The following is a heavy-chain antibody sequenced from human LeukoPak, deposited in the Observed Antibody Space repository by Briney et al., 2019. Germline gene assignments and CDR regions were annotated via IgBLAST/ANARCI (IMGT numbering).Heavy chain of an antibody. J-gene: IGHJ4*02. CDR1: GFTFSTYS. CDR3: ARVGIDSGSFADFDY. V-gene: IGHV3-23*01. Sequence: GGSLRLSCAASGFTFSTYSMSWVRQAPGKGLEWVSSIYPSGGRTYYADSVKGRFTISRDNSKNTVYLQMSSLRVEDTAVYYCARVGIDSGSFADFDYWGQGTLVTVSS. CDR2: IYPSGGRT. D-gene: IGHD1-26*01.